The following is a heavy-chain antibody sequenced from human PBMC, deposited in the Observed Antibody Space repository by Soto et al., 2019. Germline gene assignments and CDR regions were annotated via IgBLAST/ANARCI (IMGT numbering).Heavy chain of an antibody. CDR2: IYYSGTT. CDR1: GGSISSGAYY. V-gene: IGHV4-31*03. CDR3: ARVSQGAYSYGPIHY. Sequence: PSETLSLTCTVSGGSISSGAYYWSWIRQLPGKGLEWIGYIYYSGTTYYNPSLKSRVTISVDTSKNQFSLKLSSVTAADTAVFYCARVSQGAYSYGPIHYWGPGTLVTVST. J-gene: IGHJ4*02. D-gene: IGHD5-18*01.